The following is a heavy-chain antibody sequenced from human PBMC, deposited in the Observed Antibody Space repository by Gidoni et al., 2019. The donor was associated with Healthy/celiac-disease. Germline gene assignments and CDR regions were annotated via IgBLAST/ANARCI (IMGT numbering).Heavy chain of an antibody. CDR2: IYYRGIT. V-gene: IGHV4-31*03. D-gene: IGHD3-9*01. J-gene: IGHJ6*03. CDR1: GGSISSGGYY. CDR3: ATREGDTYYDILTGYTYYYYYMDV. Sequence: QVQLQESGPGLVKPSQTLSITCTVSGGSISSGGYYWSWIRQHPGKGLEWSGYIYYRGITYYNPSLKSRVTISVDTSKNQFSLKLSSVTAADTAVYYCATREGDTYYDILTGYTYYYYYMDVWGKGTTVTVSS.